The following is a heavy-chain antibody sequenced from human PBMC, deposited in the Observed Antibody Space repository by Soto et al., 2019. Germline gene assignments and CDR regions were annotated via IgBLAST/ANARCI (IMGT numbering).Heavy chain of an antibody. J-gene: IGHJ4*02. CDR2: IYYSGST. CDR1: GGSISSYY. D-gene: IGHD3-16*01. CDR3: AASDHEFGDFDY. V-gene: IGHV4-59*08. Sequence: SETLSLTCTVSGGSISSYYWSWIRQPPGKGLEWIGYIYYSGSTNYNPSLKSRVTISVDTSKNQFSLKLSSVTAADTAVYYCAASDHEFGDFDYWGQGTLVTVSS.